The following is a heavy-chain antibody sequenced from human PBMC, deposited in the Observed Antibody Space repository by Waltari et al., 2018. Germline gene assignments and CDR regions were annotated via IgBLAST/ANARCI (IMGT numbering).Heavy chain of an antibody. CDR1: GGTFSSYA. Sequence: QVQLAQSGAEVKKPGSSVKVSCKASGGTFSSYAISWVRQAPGQGLEWMGGIIPIFGTANYAQKFQGRVTITADESTSTAYMELSSLRSEDTAVYYCARDRVCGTSCYDGYYYYMDVWGKGTTVTVSS. CDR2: IIPIFGTA. J-gene: IGHJ6*03. D-gene: IGHD2-2*01. CDR3: ARDRVCGTSCYDGYYYYMDV. V-gene: IGHV1-69*01.